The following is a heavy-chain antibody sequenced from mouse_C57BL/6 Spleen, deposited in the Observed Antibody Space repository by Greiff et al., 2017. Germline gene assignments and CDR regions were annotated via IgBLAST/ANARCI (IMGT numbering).Heavy chain of an antibody. CDR2: IYPGSGNT. J-gene: IGHJ2*01. CDR3: ARRYDYGDYFDY. V-gene: IGHV1-76*01. D-gene: IGHD2-4*01. Sequence: VQLQQSGAELVRPGASVKLSCKASGYTFTDYYINWVKQRPGQGLEWIARIYPGSGNTYYNEKFKGKATLTAEKSSSTAYMQLSSLTSEDSAVYFCARRYDYGDYFDYWGQGTTLTVSS. CDR1: GYTFTDYY.